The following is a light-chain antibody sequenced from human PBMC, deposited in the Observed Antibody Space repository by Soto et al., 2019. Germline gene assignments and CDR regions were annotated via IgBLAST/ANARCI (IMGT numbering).Light chain of an antibody. V-gene: IGKV1-5*01. J-gene: IGKJ1*01. Sequence: PVGDRVTITCRASQSIGNWLAWYQQRPGKAPHLLIYDASTLESGVPSRFSGSGSGTEFTLTISSLQPDDVGSYYCQQYNSNSRTFGQGTKVDIK. CDR3: QQYNSNSRT. CDR1: QSIGNW. CDR2: DAS.